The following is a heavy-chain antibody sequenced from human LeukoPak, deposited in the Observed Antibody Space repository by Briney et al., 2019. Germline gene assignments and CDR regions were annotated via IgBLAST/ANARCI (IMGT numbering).Heavy chain of an antibody. D-gene: IGHD2-21*02. V-gene: IGHV4-39*01. Sequence: SETLSLTCSVSGGSISSSDHFWGWIRQPPGKGLEWIGSIYYSGTTYYNPPLKSRVTISVDMSKNQFSLKLSSVTAADTAVYYCARHSDRTAYTAKGLDYWGQGTLVTVSS. CDR2: IYYSGTT. CDR3: ARHSDRTAYTAKGLDY. CDR1: GGSISSSDHF. J-gene: IGHJ4*02.